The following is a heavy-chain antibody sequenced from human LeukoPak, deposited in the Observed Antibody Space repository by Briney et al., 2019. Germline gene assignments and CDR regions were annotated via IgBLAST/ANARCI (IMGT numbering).Heavy chain of an antibody. J-gene: IGHJ4*02. D-gene: IGHD3-22*01. Sequence: ASVKVSCKASGGTFSSYAISWVRQAPGQGLEWMGGIIPIFGTANYAQKFQGRVTITADESTTTAYMKLSSLRSEDTAVYYCARESTDYYDTSGYYYGPIYWGQGTLVTVSS. CDR3: ARESTDYYDTSGYYYGPIY. CDR2: IIPIFGTA. V-gene: IGHV1-69*13. CDR1: GGTFSSYA.